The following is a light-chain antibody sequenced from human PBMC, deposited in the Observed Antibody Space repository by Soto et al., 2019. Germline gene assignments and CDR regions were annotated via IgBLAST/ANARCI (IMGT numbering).Light chain of an antibody. V-gene: IGLV1-40*01. CDR3: QSYDSSLGYV. CDR1: SSNIGAGYD. J-gene: IGLJ1*01. Sequence: QSALTQPPSVSGAPGQRVTISCTGSSSNIGAGYDVHWYQQLPGTAPKLLIYGTSNRPSGVPDRFSGSKSGTSASLAITGLQAEDEADYYCQSYDSSLGYVFGTGTKVTVL. CDR2: GTS.